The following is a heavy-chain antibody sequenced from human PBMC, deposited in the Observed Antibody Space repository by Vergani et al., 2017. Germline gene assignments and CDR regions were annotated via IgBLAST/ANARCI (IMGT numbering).Heavy chain of an antibody. CDR3: AGDTHSWQRADR. D-gene: IGHD6-13*01. CDR1: GASVNSYY. CDR2: VSFRGDT. Sequence: QVKLQESGPGLVKPSETLSLTCTVSGASVNSYYWSWIRQPPGKGLEWMGYVSFRGDTLYDPSVKGRMTISPNTSSNQFSLYLTSVTAADTAIYYCAGDTHSWQRADRWGQGLLVSVSS. V-gene: IGHV4-59*02. J-gene: IGHJ5*02.